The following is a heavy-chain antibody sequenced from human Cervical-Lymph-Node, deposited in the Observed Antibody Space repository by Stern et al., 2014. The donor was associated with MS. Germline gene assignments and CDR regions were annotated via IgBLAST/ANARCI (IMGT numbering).Heavy chain of an antibody. CDR2: IYYSGST. J-gene: IGHJ4*02. CDR1: GGSISSYY. V-gene: IGHV4-59*01. CDR3: ATGPTVTPDY. Sequence: QMQLVESGPGLVKPSETLSLTCTVSGGSISSYYWSWIRQPPGKGLEWIGYIYYSGSTNYNPSLKSRVTISVDTSKNQFSLKLSSVTAADTAVYYCATGPTVTPDYWGQGTLVTVSS. D-gene: IGHD4-17*01.